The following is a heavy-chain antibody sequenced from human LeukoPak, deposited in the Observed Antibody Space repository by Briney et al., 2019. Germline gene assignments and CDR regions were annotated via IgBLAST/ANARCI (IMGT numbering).Heavy chain of an antibody. D-gene: IGHD1-1*01. V-gene: IGHV3-33*06. J-gene: IGHJ4*02. CDR2: IWYDGTNK. CDR1: GFTFSSWG. Sequence: GGSLRLSCAASGFTFSSWGMHWVRQAPGKGLEWVAVIWYDGTNKYYAGSVEGRFTISRDNSKNTLYLQMNSLRAEDTAVYYCAKDVTTGTLALDYWGQGTLVTVSS. CDR3: AKDVTTGTLALDY.